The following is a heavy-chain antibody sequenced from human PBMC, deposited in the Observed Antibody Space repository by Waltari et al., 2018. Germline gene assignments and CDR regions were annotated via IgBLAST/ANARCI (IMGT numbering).Heavy chain of an antibody. V-gene: IGHV4-39*07. CDR1: GCSVSSSSYY. J-gene: IGHJ5*02. CDR2: VYYTGKT. D-gene: IGHD6-6*01. Sequence: QPQLQESGPGLVKPSETLSLTCTVSGCSVSSSSYYWGWVRQSPGKGLEWIGSVYYTGKTYHNPSLKRRFTISVDASKNQFSLSVNSVTAADTAVYYCVREPSSSEGLDPWGQGSLVYVSS. CDR3: VREPSSSEGLDP.